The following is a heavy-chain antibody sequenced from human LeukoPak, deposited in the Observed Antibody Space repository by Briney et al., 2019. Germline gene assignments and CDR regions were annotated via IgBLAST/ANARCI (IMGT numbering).Heavy chain of an antibody. CDR2: IYYSGST. D-gene: IGHD2-2*02. V-gene: IGHV4-59*01. CDR3: ARDSVTRYTANDAFDI. J-gene: IGHJ3*02. CDR1: GGSMSRYY. Sequence: PSETLSLTCTVSGGSMSRYYWSWIRQPPGKGLEWIGYIYYSGSTSYNPSLKSRVTISVDTSKNQFSLKLTSVTAADTAVYYCARDSVTRYTANDAFDIWGLGTMVTVSS.